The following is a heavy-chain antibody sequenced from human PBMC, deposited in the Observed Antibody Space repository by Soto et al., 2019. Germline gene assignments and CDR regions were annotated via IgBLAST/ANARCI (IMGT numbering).Heavy chain of an antibody. Sequence: QIPLVQSGAEVKKPGASVKVSCKASGYNFFDYGVSWVRQAPGQGLGWMGWVSPKSGNTDYARKVQSRVTMTTDTSTRTAYMELRGLRSADTAVYYCARGRTVSSIGPLLVWGQGTLVSVSS. CDR1: GYNFFDYG. V-gene: IGHV1-18*01. J-gene: IGHJ1*01. CDR3: ARGRTVSSIGPLLV. D-gene: IGHD1-1*01. CDR2: VSPKSGNT.